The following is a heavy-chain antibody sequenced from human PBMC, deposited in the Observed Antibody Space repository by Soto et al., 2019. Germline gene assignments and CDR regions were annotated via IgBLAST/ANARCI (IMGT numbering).Heavy chain of an antibody. V-gene: IGHV4-30-2*01. CDR2: IYHSGST. D-gene: IGHD3-22*01. J-gene: IGHJ4*02. CDR1: GGSISSGGYS. CDR3: ARELLYDSSCYYYFDY. Sequence: QLQLQESGSGLVKPSQTLSLTCAVSGGSISSGGYSWSWIRQPPGKGLEWIGYIYHSGSTYYNPSLKSRVTISVDRSKNQFSLKLSSVTAADTAVYYCARELLYDSSCYYYFDYWGQGTLVTVSS.